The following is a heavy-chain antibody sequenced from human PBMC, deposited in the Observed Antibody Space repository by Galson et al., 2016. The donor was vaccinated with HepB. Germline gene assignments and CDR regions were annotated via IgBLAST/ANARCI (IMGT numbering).Heavy chain of an antibody. D-gene: IGHD2-2*01. CDR1: GFAFSTFG. V-gene: IGHV3-33*06. CDR2: TWYDGNNK. J-gene: IGHJ6*02. CDR3: AKGLAYCSGTCCLSYSDSPGGGMDV. Sequence: SLRLSCAASGFAFSTFGMHWVRQAPGKGLEWLAVTWYDGNNKYYLNSVKGRFTISRDNSKNMLYLQLSSLRVEDTAVYYCAKGLAYCSGTCCLSYSDSPGGGMDVWGQGTTVTVSS.